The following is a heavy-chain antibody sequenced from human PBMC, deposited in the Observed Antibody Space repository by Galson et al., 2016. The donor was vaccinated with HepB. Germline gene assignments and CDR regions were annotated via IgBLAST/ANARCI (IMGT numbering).Heavy chain of an antibody. J-gene: IGHJ4*02. V-gene: IGHV3-21*01. CDR1: GFTFRTYS. CDR3: ARDYGDSTGGF. Sequence: SCAGSGFTFRTYSMIWVRQAPGKGLEWVSSISSDSAYIFYADSVKGRFTISRDNPANSVYLQMTSLRVEDTAVYYCARDYGDSTGGFWGRGTLVTVSS. D-gene: IGHD4-17*01. CDR2: ISSDSAYI.